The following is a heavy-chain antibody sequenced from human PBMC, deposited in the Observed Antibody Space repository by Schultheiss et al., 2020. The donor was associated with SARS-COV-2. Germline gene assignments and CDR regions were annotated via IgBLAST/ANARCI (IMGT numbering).Heavy chain of an antibody. CDR3: ARDPRRDYYDSSGYYPFDY. D-gene: IGHD3-22*01. V-gene: IGHV3-74*01. Sequence: GGSLRLSCAASGFTFSSYWMHWVRQAPGKGLEWVSGISWNSGSIGYADSVKGRFTISRDNSKNTLYLQMNSLRAEDTAVYYCARDPRRDYYDSSGYYPFDYWGQGTLVTVSS. CDR2: ISWNSGSI. J-gene: IGHJ4*02. CDR1: GFTFSSYW.